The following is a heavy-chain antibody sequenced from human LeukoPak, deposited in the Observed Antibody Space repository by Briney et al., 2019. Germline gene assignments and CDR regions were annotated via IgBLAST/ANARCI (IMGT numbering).Heavy chain of an antibody. D-gene: IGHD3-10*01. V-gene: IGHV1-3*01. J-gene: IGHJ4*02. CDR3: ARSVLLWFGESPYYFDY. CDR2: INAGNGNT. CDR1: GYTFSSYA. Sequence: ASVKVSCKASGYTFSSYAMHWVRQAPGQRLEWMGWINAGNGNTKYSQKFQGRVTITRDTSASTAYMELGSLRSEDTAVYYCARSVLLWFGESPYYFDYWGQGTLVTVSS.